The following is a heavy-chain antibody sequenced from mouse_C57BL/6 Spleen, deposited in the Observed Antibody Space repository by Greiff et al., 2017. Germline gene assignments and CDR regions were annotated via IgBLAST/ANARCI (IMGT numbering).Heavy chain of an antibody. CDR1: GFTFSSYA. V-gene: IGHV5-4*01. J-gene: IGHJ4*01. CDR3: AREGYYGSSYDAMDY. Sequence: DVMLVESGGGLVKPGGSLKLSCAASGFTFSSYAMSWVRQTPEKRLEWVATISDGGSYTYYPDNVKGRFTISRDNAKNNLYLQMSHLKSEDTAMYYCAREGYYGSSYDAMDYWGQGTSVTVSS. D-gene: IGHD1-1*01. CDR2: ISDGGSYT.